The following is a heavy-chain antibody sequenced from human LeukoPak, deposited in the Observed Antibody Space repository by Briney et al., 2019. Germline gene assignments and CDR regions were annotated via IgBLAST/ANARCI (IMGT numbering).Heavy chain of an antibody. Sequence: GTSVKVSCKASGFTFTSSAMQWVRQARGQRLEWIGWIVVGSGNTNYAQKFQERVTITRDMSTSTAYMELSSLRSEDTAVYYCARDGNILTGPYGMDVWGQGTTVTVSS. CDR3: ARDGNILTGPYGMDV. CDR1: GFTFTSSA. CDR2: IVVGSGNT. J-gene: IGHJ6*02. V-gene: IGHV1-58*02. D-gene: IGHD3-9*01.